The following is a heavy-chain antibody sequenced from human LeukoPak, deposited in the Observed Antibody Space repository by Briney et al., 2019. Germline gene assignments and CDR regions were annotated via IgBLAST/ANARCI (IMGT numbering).Heavy chain of an antibody. CDR1: GFTFSSYA. CDR2: ISGSGGST. V-gene: IGHV3-23*01. J-gene: IGHJ6*03. Sequence: GGSLRLSCAASGFTFSSYAMSWVRQAPGKGLEWVSAISGSGGSTYYADSVKGRFTISRDNSKNTLYLQMNSLRAEDTAVYYCAKDQLRFLNYYYYMDVWGKGTTVTVSS. CDR3: AKDQLRFLNYYYYMDV. D-gene: IGHD3-3*01.